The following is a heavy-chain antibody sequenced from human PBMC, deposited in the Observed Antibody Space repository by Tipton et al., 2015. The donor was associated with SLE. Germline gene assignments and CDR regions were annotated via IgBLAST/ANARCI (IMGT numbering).Heavy chain of an antibody. CDR3: ARGDGYNFHY. Sequence: TLSLTCTVSGYSISSGFYWGWIRQPPGKGLEWIGNIYHSGSTLYNPSLKSRVTISVDTSKNQFSLKLSSVTAADTAVYYCARGDGYNFHYWGQGTLVTVSS. CDR2: IYHSGST. J-gene: IGHJ4*02. D-gene: IGHD5-24*01. V-gene: IGHV4-38-2*02. CDR1: GYSISSGFY.